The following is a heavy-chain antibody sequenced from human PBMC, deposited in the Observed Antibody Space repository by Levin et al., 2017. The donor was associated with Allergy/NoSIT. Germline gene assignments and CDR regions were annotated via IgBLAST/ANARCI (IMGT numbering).Heavy chain of an antibody. CDR3: EREERLWFREEMDV. Sequence: PSETLSLTCAVYGGSFSGYYWSWIRQPPGKGLEWIGEINHSGSTNYNPSLKSRVTISVDTSKNQFSLKLSSVTAADTAVYYCEREERLWFREEMDVWGKGTTVTVSS. V-gene: IGHV4-34*01. CDR1: GGSFSGYY. J-gene: IGHJ6*04. CDR2: INHSGST. D-gene: IGHD3-10*01.